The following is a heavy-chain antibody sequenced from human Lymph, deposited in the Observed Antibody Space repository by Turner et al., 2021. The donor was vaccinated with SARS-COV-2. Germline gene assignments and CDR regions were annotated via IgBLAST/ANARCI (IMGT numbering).Heavy chain of an antibody. Sequence: QVQLVQSGAEVKKPGASVKVSCKASGYTLTGYYMHWVRQAPGQGLEWMGWIHPNSGGTNYEQKFQGRVTMTRDTSISTAYMDLSRLRSDDTAMYYCARSRDLQSMVRGVDPFDYWGQGTLVTVSS. CDR3: ARSRDLQSMVRGVDPFDY. D-gene: IGHD3-10*01. CDR1: GYTLTGYY. V-gene: IGHV1-2*02. CDR2: IHPNSGGT. J-gene: IGHJ4*02.